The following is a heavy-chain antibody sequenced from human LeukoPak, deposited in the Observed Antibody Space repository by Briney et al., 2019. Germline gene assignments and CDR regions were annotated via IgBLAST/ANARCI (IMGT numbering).Heavy chain of an antibody. Sequence: SEILSLTCTVSGDSINSLDLWSWVRQPPGKGLEWIGEMYLSGATHSNPSVKSRVTISIDKSKNQFFLNLSSVTAADTAVYYCAGLVGRYSSGLYYYYFDYWGQGTLVTVSS. D-gene: IGHD3-22*01. CDR2: MYLSGAT. CDR1: GDSINSLDL. V-gene: IGHV4-4*02. J-gene: IGHJ4*02. CDR3: AGLVGRYSSGLYYYYFDY.